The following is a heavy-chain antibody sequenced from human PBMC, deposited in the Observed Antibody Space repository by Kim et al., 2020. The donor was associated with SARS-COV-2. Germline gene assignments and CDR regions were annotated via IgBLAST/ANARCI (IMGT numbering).Heavy chain of an antibody. Sequence: STYYNPALKSRVTISVDTSKNQFSLKLSSVTAADTAVYYCARLESDLVDYWGQGTLVTVSS. CDR2: ST. D-gene: IGHD3-3*01. CDR3: ARLESDLVDY. V-gene: IGHV4-39*07. J-gene: IGHJ4*02.